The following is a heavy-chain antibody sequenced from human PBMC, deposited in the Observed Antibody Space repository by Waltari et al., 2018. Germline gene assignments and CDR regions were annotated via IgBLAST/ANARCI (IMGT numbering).Heavy chain of an antibody. J-gene: IGHJ4*02. V-gene: IGHV1-46*01. CDR1: GYTFTSYY. CDR3: ARGRSIAALGGAGFDY. D-gene: IGHD6-6*01. Sequence: QVQLVQSGAEVKKPGASVKVSCKASGYTFTSYYMHWVRQAPGQGLEWMGIINPSGGSTSYAQKFQGRVTMTRDMSTSTVYMELSSLRSEDTAVYYCARGRSIAALGGAGFDYWGQGTLVTVSS. CDR2: INPSGGST.